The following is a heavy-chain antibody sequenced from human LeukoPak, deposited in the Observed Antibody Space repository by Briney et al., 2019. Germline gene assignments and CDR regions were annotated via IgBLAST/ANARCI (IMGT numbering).Heavy chain of an antibody. CDR2: IKQDGSEK. J-gene: IGHJ4*02. D-gene: IGHD3-22*01. CDR1: GFSFSRYW. Sequence: AGGSLRLSCAASGFSFSRYWMSWVRQAPGKGLEWVANIKQDGSEKNYVESVKGRFTISRDNAKNSLYLQMNSLRAEDTAVYYCAKGGIVVAPGYWGQGTLVTVSS. V-gene: IGHV3-7*03. CDR3: AKGGIVVAPGY.